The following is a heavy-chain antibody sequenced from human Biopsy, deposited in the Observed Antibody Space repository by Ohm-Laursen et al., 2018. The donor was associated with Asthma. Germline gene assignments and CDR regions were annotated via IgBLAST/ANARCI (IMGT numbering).Heavy chain of an antibody. CDR2: INPNSGGT. V-gene: IGHV1-2*06. J-gene: IGHJ2*01. D-gene: IGHD3-16*01. CDR1: GYTFIGCH. Sequence: ATVKVSCKASGYTFIGCHIHWMRQAPGQGLEWMGRINPNSGGTNYAQKFQGRVTTTRDTSISTAYMEVSRLRSDDTAVYYCARDQGDFWFFDLWGRGSLVTVSS. CDR3: ARDQGDFWFFDL.